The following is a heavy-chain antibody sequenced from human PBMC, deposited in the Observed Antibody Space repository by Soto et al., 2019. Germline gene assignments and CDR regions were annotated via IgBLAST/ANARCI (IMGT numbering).Heavy chain of an antibody. D-gene: IGHD6-19*01. CDR1: GFTFSSHW. CDR3: ASSAHSSIFDY. V-gene: IGHV3-7*02. CDR2: IEQDGSEK. Sequence: EVQLVESGGGLVQPGGSLRLSCAASGFTFSSHWMGWVRQAPGKGLEWVANIEQDGSEKYYVDSVKGRFTISRDNAKNSLYLQMNNLRAEDAAVYYCASSAHSSIFDYWGQGTLATVSS. J-gene: IGHJ4*02.